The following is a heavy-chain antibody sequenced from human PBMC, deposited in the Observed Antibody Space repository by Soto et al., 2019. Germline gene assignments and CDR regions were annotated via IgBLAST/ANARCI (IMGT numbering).Heavy chain of an antibody. CDR3: GGVLGIQLWSPPHC. CDR2: INAGNGNT. J-gene: IGHJ4*02. Sequence: ASVKVSCKASGYTFTSYAMHWVRQAPGQRLEWMGWINAGNGNTKYSQKFQGRVTITRDTSASTAYMELSSMRSEDTAVYYCGGVLGIQLWSPPHCWGQGTLVTVSS. CDR1: GYTFTSYA. D-gene: IGHD5-18*01. V-gene: IGHV1-3*01.